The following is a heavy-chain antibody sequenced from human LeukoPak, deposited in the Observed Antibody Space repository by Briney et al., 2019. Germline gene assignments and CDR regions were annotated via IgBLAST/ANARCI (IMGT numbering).Heavy chain of an antibody. V-gene: IGHV1-18*01. CDR2: ISGYNGYT. D-gene: IGHD3-22*01. CDR3: ARDGRHRYYYDSSGFYGGWFDP. Sequence: ASVKVSCKTPGYTFTNYGIIWVRQAPGQGLEWMGWISGYNGYTHYAQNLQGRVTMTTDTSTTTAYMELRSLRSDDTAVYYCARDGRHRYYYDSSGFYGGWFDPWGQGTLVTVS. J-gene: IGHJ5*02. CDR1: GYTFTNYG.